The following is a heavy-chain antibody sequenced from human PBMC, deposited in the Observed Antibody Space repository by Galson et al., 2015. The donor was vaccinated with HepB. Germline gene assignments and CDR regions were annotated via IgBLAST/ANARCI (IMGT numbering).Heavy chain of an antibody. CDR3: ARPIAVAGNY. J-gene: IGHJ4*02. Sequence: AQRLSCAASGFTFRRYSMNWVRQAPGTGLEWVSSISSSSSYIYYADSVKGRFTISRDNAKNSLYLQMNSLRAEDTAVYYCARPIAVAGNYWGQGTLVTVSS. D-gene: IGHD6-19*01. CDR2: ISSSSSYI. V-gene: IGHV3-21*01. CDR1: GFTFRRYS.